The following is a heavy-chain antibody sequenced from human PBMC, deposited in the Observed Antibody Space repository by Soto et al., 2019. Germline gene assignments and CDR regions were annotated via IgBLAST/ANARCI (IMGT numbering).Heavy chain of an antibody. Sequence: EVQLLDSGGGLVQPGGSLRLSCAASGFTFSSYAMNWVRQAPGRGLEWVSVISGSDGSTYYADSVKGRFTISRDNSKNTLYLQMNSLRAEDTAVYYCARRGPGCYFDYWGQGTLVTVSS. CDR3: ARRGPGCYFDY. V-gene: IGHV3-23*01. CDR1: GFTFSSYA. D-gene: IGHD3-9*01. J-gene: IGHJ4*02. CDR2: ISGSDGST.